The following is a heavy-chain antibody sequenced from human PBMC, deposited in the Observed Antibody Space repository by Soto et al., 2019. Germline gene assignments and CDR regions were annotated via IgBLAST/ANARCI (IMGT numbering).Heavy chain of an antibody. CDR2: ISGSGGST. Sequence: GGSLRLSCAASGFTFSSHAMSWVRQAPGKGLEWVSAISGSGGSTYYADSVKGRFTISRDNSKNTLYLQMNSLRAEDTAVYYCATVGSPTLFDYWGQGTLVTVSS. D-gene: IGHD3-16*01. V-gene: IGHV3-23*01. CDR3: ATVGSPTLFDY. J-gene: IGHJ4*02. CDR1: GFTFSSHA.